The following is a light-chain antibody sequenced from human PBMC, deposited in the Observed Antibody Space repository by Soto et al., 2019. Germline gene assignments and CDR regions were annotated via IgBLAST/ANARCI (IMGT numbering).Light chain of an antibody. J-gene: IGKJ4*01. CDR2: AAS. Sequence: DIPMTQSPSSLSASVGDRVTITCQASQDISNYLNWYQQKPGKAPKHLIFAASSLQSGVPSRFSGSGSGTDFTLTISSLQPEDFATYHCQQSYSSPLTFGGGTKVEIK. V-gene: IGKV1-39*01. CDR3: QQSYSSPLT. CDR1: QDISNY.